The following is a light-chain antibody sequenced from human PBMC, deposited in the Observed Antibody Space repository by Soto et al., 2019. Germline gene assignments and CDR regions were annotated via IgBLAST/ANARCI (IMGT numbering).Light chain of an antibody. J-gene: IGLJ2*01. CDR3: ASRRV. Sequence: QSALTQPASVSGSPGQSITISCTGASSDVGDYNYVSWYQQHPGKAPKLIIFDVSNRPSGISSRFSASKSANAASLTISGLQAGDEGDYYCASRRVFGGGTQLTVL. CDR2: DVS. CDR1: SSDVGDYNY. V-gene: IGLV2-14*03.